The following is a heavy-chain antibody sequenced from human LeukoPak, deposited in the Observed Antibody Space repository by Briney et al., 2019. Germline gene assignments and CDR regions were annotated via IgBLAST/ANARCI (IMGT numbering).Heavy chain of an antibody. CDR1: RFTFSNCR. CDR2: IKQDGSEK. CDR3: ARASDPWLQLT. D-gene: IGHD5-24*01. J-gene: IGHJ5*02. Sequence: GGSLRPSCAASRFTFSNCRIICVRQAPGKGLEWVGNIKQDGSEKRYADSVRGRFTISRDNAQTSPYLQMNSLRAEDTAVYYCARASDPWLQLTWGQGTLVTVSS. V-gene: IGHV3-7*05.